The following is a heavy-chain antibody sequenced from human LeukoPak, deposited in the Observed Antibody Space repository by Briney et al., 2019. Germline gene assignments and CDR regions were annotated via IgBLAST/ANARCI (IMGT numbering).Heavy chain of an antibody. CDR2: IYYSGST. J-gene: IGHJ3*02. CDR1: GGSISTYY. V-gene: IGHV4-59*01. D-gene: IGHD3-10*01. Sequence: SETLSLTCTVSGGSISTYYWSWIRQPPGKGLEWIGYIYYSGSTNYNPSLKSRVTISVDTSKNQFSLKLSSVTAADTAVYYCARDTYYHAFDIWGQGTMVTVSS. CDR3: ARDTYYHAFDI.